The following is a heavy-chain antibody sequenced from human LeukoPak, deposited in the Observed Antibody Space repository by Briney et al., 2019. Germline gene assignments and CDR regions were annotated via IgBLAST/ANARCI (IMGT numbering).Heavy chain of an antibody. D-gene: IGHD3-3*01. Sequence: PGGSLRLSCAASGFTFSSYWMSWVRQAPGKGLEWVANIKQDGSEKYYVDSVKGRFTVSRDNAKNSLYLQMNSLRAEDTAVYYCARDDSGGWNGYYTGAFDIWGQGTMVTVSS. CDR2: IKQDGSEK. CDR3: ARDDSGGWNGYYTGAFDI. CDR1: GFTFSSYW. J-gene: IGHJ3*02. V-gene: IGHV3-7*01.